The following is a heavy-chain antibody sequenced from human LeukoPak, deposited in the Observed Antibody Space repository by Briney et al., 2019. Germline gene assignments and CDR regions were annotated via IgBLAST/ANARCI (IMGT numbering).Heavy chain of an antibody. J-gene: IGHJ4*02. CDR2: IHISGST. CDR3: ARTASSSGYSSSWLYYFDY. V-gene: IGHV4-4*07. CDR1: GGSISRYY. Sequence: SETLSLTCTVSGGSISRYYWSWIRQPAGKGLEWIGRIHISGSTNYNPSPKSRVTMSLDTSKNQFSLKLSSVTAADTAVYYCARTASSSGYSSSWLYYFDYWGQGTLVTVSS. D-gene: IGHD6-13*01.